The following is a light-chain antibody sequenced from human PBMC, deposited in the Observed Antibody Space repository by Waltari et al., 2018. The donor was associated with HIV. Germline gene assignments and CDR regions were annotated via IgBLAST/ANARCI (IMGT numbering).Light chain of an antibody. CDR1: SSDVGGYDS. CDR2: EVS. V-gene: IGLV2-14*01. CDR3: ASYTSSSSRV. J-gene: IGLJ3*02. Sequence: QSALTQPASVSGSPGQSITISCTGTSSDVGGYDSVSWFQQHPGKAPKLMIYEVSHRPSGVSSRFSGSKSGNTASLSIAGLQAEDEADYYCASYTSSSSRVFGGGTKVTV.